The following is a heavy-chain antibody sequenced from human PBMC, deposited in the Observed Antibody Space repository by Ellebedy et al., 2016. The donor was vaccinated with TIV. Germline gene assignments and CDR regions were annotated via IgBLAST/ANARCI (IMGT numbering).Heavy chain of an antibody. J-gene: IGHJ4*02. CDR2: ISGSGGNT. CDR1: GFAFNNAW. D-gene: IGHD3-10*01. CDR3: AKVGGYGLLWFGDFVY. V-gene: IGHV3-23*01. Sequence: GESLKISCAASGFAFNNAWMNWVRQAPGKGLEWVSAISGSGGNTYYADSVKGRFTISRDNSKNTLYLQMNSLRAEDTAVYYCAKVGGYGLLWFGDFVYWGQGTLVTVSS.